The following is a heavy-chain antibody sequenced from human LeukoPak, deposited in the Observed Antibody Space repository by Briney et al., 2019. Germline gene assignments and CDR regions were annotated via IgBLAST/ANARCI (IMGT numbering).Heavy chain of an antibody. Sequence: GRSLRLSCAASGFTFSSYAMSWARQAPGKGLEWVSAISGSGSSTYSADAVSGRFPISRDNSKNTLYLQMSSLRGEDTAVYYCAKAVAAAGYHFYGMDVWGQGTTVTVSS. J-gene: IGHJ6*02. CDR1: GFTFSSYA. CDR3: AKAVAAAGYHFYGMDV. CDR2: ISGSGSST. V-gene: IGHV3-23*01. D-gene: IGHD6-13*01.